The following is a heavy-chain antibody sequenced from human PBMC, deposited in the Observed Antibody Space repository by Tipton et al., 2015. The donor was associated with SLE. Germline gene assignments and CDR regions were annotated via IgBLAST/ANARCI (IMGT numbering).Heavy chain of an antibody. Sequence: QLVQSGAEVKKPGSSVKVSCKASGGTFYSYAIGWVRQAPGQGLEWMGGIIPFFGTAQYAQKFQGRVTITTDESTSTAYMELSSLRSEDTAVYYCARAGAYSYGYFDYWGQGTLVTVSS. D-gene: IGHD5-18*01. CDR2: IIPFFGTA. CDR3: ARAGAYSYGYFDY. CDR1: GGTFYSYA. J-gene: IGHJ4*02. V-gene: IGHV1-69*05.